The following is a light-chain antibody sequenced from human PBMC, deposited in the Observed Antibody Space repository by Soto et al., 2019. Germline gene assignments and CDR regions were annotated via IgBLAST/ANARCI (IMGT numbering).Light chain of an antibody. Sequence: DIVMTQSPDSLAVSLGERATINCKSSQTVLYSSYSKIAVAWYQQKPGQPPKLLISWASTRESGVPDRFSGSGSGTDFTLTISSLQAEDVAVYYCQQYRHIPLTFGPGTKVDIK. CDR1: QTVLYSSYSKIA. CDR3: QQYRHIPLT. CDR2: WAS. V-gene: IGKV4-1*01. J-gene: IGKJ3*01.